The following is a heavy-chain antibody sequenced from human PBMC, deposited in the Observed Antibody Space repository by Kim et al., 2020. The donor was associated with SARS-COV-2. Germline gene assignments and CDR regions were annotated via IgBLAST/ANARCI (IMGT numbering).Heavy chain of an antibody. Sequence: GGSLRLSCAASGFTFSSYWMHWVRQAPGKGLVWVSRINSDGSSTSYADSVKGRFTISRDNAKNTLYLQMNSLRAEDTAVYYCAREGGLLWFGELLRYDAFDIWGQGTMVTVSS. CDR2: INSDGSST. D-gene: IGHD3-10*01. V-gene: IGHV3-74*01. CDR3: AREGGLLWFGELLRYDAFDI. CDR1: GFTFSSYW. J-gene: IGHJ3*02.